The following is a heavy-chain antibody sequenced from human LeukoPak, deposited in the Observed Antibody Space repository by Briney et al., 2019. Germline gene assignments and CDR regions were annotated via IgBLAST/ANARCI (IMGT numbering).Heavy chain of an antibody. V-gene: IGHV3-23*01. Sequence: PGGSLRLSCAASGLTFSSYAMSWVRQAPGKGLEWVSAISGSGGSTYYADSVKGRFTISRDNSKNTLYLQMNSLRAEDTAVYYCAKDLTEYYDSSGQGYFDYWGQGTLVTVSS. CDR1: GLTFSSYA. CDR3: AKDLTEYYDSSGQGYFDY. J-gene: IGHJ4*02. D-gene: IGHD3-22*01. CDR2: ISGSGGST.